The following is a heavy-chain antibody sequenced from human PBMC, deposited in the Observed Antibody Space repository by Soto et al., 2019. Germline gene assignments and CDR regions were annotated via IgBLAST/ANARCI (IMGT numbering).Heavy chain of an antibody. Sequence: PSETLSLTCTVSGGSISSSIYYLGWLRQPPGKGLARIGSIYYSGSTYYNPSLKSRVTISVDTSKNQFSLKLSSVTAADTAVYYCARHPTYYDFWSGLPTGTYYFDYWGQGTLVTFSS. CDR2: IYYSGST. D-gene: IGHD3-3*01. CDR1: GGSISSSIYY. CDR3: ARHPTYYDFWSGLPTGTYYFDY. J-gene: IGHJ4*02. V-gene: IGHV4-39*01.